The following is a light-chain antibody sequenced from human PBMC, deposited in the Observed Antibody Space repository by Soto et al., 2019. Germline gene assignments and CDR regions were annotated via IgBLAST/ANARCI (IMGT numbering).Light chain of an antibody. V-gene: IGKV1-17*01. J-gene: IGKJ4*01. Sequence: DIRMTQSPSSLSAYVGDRVTITCRASQDIRDELGWYQQRPGKAPKCLIYSASRLQSGVPSRFSGSGSGTEFTLTISSLRPEDSATYYCLQHNYYPLTFGGGTKVEI. CDR3: LQHNYYPLT. CDR1: QDIRDE. CDR2: SAS.